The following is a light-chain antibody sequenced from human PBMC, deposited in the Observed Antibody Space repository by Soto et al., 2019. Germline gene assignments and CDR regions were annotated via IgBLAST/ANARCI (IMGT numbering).Light chain of an antibody. CDR2: AAS. V-gene: IGKV1-39*01. J-gene: IGKJ1*01. CDR1: QSISSY. Sequence: DIQMTQSPSSLSASVGDRVTITCRASQSISSYLNWYQQKPGKAPKLLIYAASSLQSGVPSRFSGSGSGTDFTLTISSLEPEDFAVYYCQQRITWPPTWTFGQGTKVDIK. CDR3: QQRITWPPTWT.